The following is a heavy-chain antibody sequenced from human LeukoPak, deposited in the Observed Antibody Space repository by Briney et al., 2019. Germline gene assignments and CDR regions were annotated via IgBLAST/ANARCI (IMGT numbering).Heavy chain of an antibody. CDR2: INHGGST. CDR1: GGSFSGDF. CDR3: AKSSGYYYYYYMDV. D-gene: IGHD3-10*01. V-gene: IGHV4-34*01. Sequence: SETLSLTCAVYGGSFSGDFWSWIRQSPGKGLEWIGEINHGGSTTYNPSLKSRVTISVDTSKNQFSLKLSSVTAADTAVYYCAKSSGYYYYYYMDVWGKGTTVTISS. J-gene: IGHJ6*03.